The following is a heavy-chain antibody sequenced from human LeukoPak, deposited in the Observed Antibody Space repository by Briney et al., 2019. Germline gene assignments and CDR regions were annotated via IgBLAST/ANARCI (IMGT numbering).Heavy chain of an antibody. CDR2: IHPEGNEK. D-gene: IGHD3-22*01. CDR3: ARRYYSDNSGYLY. Sequence: GSLRLSCAASGFTFRNFWMSWVRQAPGRGLEWVANIHPEGNEKYHVESVKGRFTISRDNPKSSLFLQMNGLRVEDTAVYYCARRYYSDNSGYLYWGQGTLVTVSS. CDR1: GFTFRNFW. V-gene: IGHV3-7*01. J-gene: IGHJ4*02.